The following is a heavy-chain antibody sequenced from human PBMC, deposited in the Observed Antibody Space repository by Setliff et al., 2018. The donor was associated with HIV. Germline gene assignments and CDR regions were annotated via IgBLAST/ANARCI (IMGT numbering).Heavy chain of an antibody. D-gene: IGHD1-1*01. J-gene: IGHJ4*02. CDR3: ARVRTSTGAQY. CDR1: GFTFTTYW. V-gene: IGHV3-7*03. CDR2: INPDGNER. Sequence: PGGSLRLSCAASGFTFTTYWMTWVRQAPGKGLEWVANINPDGNERYYMESVQGRFTISRDNIQNSLLLQMNSLTADDAAVYYCARVRTSTGAQYWGQGTLVTVSS.